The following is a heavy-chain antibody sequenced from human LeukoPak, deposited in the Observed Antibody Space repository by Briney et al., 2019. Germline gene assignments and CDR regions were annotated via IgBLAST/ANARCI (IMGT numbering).Heavy chain of an antibody. J-gene: IGHJ5*02. CDR2: IYTSGST. CDR3: ARSVYYDSSGYYYASYWFDP. CDR1: GGSFSGYY. V-gene: IGHV4-59*10. D-gene: IGHD3-22*01. Sequence: SETLSPTCAVYGGSFSGYYWSWIRQPAGKGLEWIGRIYTSGSTNYNPSLKSRVTISVDTSKNQFSLKLSSVTAADTAVYYCARSVYYDSSGYYYASYWFDPWGQGTLVTVSS.